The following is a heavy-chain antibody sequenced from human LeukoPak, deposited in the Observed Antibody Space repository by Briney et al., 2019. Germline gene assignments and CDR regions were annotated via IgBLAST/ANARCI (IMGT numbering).Heavy chain of an antibody. CDR2: IYSGGST. D-gene: IGHD6-19*01. CDR1: GFPFSTHS. Sequence: GSLRLSCAASGFPFSTHSLNWVRQAPGKGLEWVSVIYSGGSTYYADSVKGRFTISRDNSKNTLYLQMNSLRAEDAAVYYCARDGVSSGDDAFDIWGQGTMVTVSS. V-gene: IGHV3-66*01. J-gene: IGHJ3*02. CDR3: ARDGVSSGDDAFDI.